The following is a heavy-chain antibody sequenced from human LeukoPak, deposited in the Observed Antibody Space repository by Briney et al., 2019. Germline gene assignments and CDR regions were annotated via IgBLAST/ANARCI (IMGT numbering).Heavy chain of an antibody. D-gene: IGHD2-15*01. CDR2: IYPGDSDT. V-gene: IGHV5-51*01. Sequence: GESLKISCKASGYSFCSYWIAWVRQMPGKGLEWMGIIYPGDSDTRYSPSFQGQVTISVDKSTSNAYLQWSSLKASDTAVYYCASSRKVVAATRNYYYYGMDVWGQGTTVTVSS. CDR3: ASSRKVVAATRNYYYYGMDV. J-gene: IGHJ6*02. CDR1: GYSFCSYW.